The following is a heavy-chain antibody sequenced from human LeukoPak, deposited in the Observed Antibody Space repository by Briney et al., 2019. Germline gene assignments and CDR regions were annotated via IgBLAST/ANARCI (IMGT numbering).Heavy chain of an antibody. D-gene: IGHD1-1*01. CDR2: IWSDGSNK. CDR3: ESDNFGIWV. Sequence: PGGSLRLTHAASGFTFTNHAMHWVRQAPGKGLEWAAVIWSDGSNKYYADSVKGRFTISRDDSKNTLYLQMNSLRAEDTAVYYCESDNFGIWVWGPGATVTVSS. J-gene: IGHJ6*02. V-gene: IGHV3-33*08. CDR1: GFTFTNHA.